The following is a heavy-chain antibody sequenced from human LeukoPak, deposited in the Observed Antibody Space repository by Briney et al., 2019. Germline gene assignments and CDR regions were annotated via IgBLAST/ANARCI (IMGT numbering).Heavy chain of an antibody. CDR3: AKEPRVATIEIFDY. V-gene: IGHV3-23*01. Sequence: GVSLRLSCAASGFTFSSYATSWVRQAPGKGLEWVSSISGGGAVTYYADSVKGRFTISRDNSKNTVYLQMNSLRAEDTAVYYCAKEPRVATIEIFDYWGQGTLVTVSS. J-gene: IGHJ4*02. D-gene: IGHD5-12*01. CDR2: ISGGGAVT. CDR1: GFTFSSYA.